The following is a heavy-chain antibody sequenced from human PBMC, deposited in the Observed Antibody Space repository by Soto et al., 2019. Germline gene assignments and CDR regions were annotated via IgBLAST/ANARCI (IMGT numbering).Heavy chain of an antibody. CDR1: GGSISSYY. CDR3: ARVVNSDILTGYLYGYYFDY. J-gene: IGHJ4*02. Sequence: SETLSLTCTVSGGSISSYYWSWIRQPPGKGLEWIGYIYYSGSTNYNPSLKSRVTISVDTSKNQFSLKLSSVTAADTAVYYCARVVNSDILTGYLYGYYFDYWGQGTLVTVSS. CDR2: IYYSGST. V-gene: IGHV4-59*01. D-gene: IGHD3-9*01.